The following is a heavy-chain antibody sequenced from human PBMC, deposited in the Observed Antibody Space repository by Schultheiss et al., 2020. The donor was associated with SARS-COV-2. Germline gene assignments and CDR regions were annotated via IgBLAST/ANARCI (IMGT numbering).Heavy chain of an antibody. V-gene: IGHV3-15*01. CDR3: AKGVGIAAAGTPFDY. CDR1: GFTFGDYA. Sequence: GGSLRLSCTASGFTFGDYAMSWFRQAPGKGLEWVGRIKSKTDGGTTDYAAPVKGRFTISRDDSKNTLYLQMNSLKTEDTAVYYCAKGVGIAAAGTPFDYWGQGTLVTVSS. CDR2: IKSKTDGGTT. D-gene: IGHD6-13*01. J-gene: IGHJ4*02.